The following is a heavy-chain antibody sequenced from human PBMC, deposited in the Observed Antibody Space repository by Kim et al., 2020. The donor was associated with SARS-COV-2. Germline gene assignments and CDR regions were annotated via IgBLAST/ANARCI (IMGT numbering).Heavy chain of an antibody. CDR1: GFTFDDYA. CDR2: ISWNSGSV. V-gene: IGHV3-9*01. Sequence: GGSLRLSCAASGFTFDDYAMHWVRQAPGKGLEWVSGISWNSGSVGYADSVKGRFTISRDNAKNSLYLQMNILRAEDTALYYCAKDIFPHYYGSGSYEYY. CDR3: AKDIFPHYYGSGSYEYY. D-gene: IGHD3-10*01. J-gene: IGHJ6*01.